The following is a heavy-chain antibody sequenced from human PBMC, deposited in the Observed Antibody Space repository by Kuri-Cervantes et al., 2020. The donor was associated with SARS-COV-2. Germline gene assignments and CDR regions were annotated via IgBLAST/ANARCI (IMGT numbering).Heavy chain of an antibody. J-gene: IGHJ3*02. CDR3: ARSGIAARYDAFDI. CDR1: GFTFSSYA. D-gene: IGHD6-6*01. Sequence: GESLKISCAASGFTFSSYAMHWVRQAPGKGLEGVAVISYDGSNKYYADSVKGRFTISRDNSKNTLYLQMNSLRAEDTAVYYCARSGIAARYDAFDIWGQGTMVTVSS. V-gene: IGHV3-30-3*01. CDR2: ISYDGSNK.